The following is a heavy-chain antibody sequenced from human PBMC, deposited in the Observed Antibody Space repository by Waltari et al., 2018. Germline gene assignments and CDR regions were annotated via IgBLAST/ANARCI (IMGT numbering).Heavy chain of an antibody. J-gene: IGHJ4*02. V-gene: IGHV1-69*12. CDR3: ARDPPRIAAAGTLKSDY. CDR1: GGTFSRYA. Sequence: QVQLVQSGAEGKKRGSSVKVSCKASGGTFSRYANSWVRQAAGQGLEWMGGIIPIFGTANYAQKFQGRVTITADESTSTAYMELSSLRSEDTAVYYCARDPPRIAAAGTLKSDYWGQGTLVTVSS. D-gene: IGHD6-13*01. CDR2: IIPIFGTA.